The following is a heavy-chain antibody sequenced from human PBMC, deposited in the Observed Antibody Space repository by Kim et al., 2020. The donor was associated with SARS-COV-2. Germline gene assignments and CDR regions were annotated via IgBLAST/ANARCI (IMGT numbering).Heavy chain of an antibody. CDR1: GFTLSLYS. J-gene: IGHJ3*02. CDR3: VXENYXXFDI. V-gene: IGHV3-48*01. D-gene: IGHD2-15*01. CDR2: XXGTXXIT. Sequence: GGSLRLXCATSGFTLSLYSMNWVRQSXGKGXXXVSXXXGTXXITKHAXFVRGRFPXSRDTXKNSXFLQLXGLRAXDTAVXYCVXENYXXFDIXXQGTXVTVS.